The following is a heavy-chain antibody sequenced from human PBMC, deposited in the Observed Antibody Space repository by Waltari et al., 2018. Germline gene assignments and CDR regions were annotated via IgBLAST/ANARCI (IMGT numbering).Heavy chain of an antibody. Sequence: QVQLVQSGAEVKKPGASVKVSCKASGYTFTSYYMHWVRQAPGQGLEWMGIINPSGGRTSYAQKLQGRVTMTTATSTSTAYMELRSLRSDDTAVYYCARSIPTYSTSGVGWFDPWGQGTLVTVSS. CDR3: ARSIPTYSTSGVGWFDP. J-gene: IGHJ5*02. CDR1: GYTFTSYY. V-gene: IGHV1-46*01. D-gene: IGHD6-13*01. CDR2: INPSGGRT.